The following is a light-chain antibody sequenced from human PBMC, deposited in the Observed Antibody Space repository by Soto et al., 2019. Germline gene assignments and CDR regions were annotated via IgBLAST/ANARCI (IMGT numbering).Light chain of an antibody. J-gene: IGKJ1*01. CDR2: DAS. Sequence: EIVLTQSPATLSLSPGERATLSCRASQSVSSYLAWYQQKPGQAPRLLIYDASNRATGIPARFSGSGSGTDFTLTISSLQPEDFATYYCLQDHNYPPTFGQGTKVDIK. CDR3: LQDHNYPPT. V-gene: IGKV3-11*01. CDR1: QSVSSY.